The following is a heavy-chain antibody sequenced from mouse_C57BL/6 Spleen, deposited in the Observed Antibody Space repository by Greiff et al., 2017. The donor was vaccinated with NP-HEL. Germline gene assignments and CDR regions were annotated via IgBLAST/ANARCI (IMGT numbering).Heavy chain of an antibody. Sequence: QVQLQQSGAELVKPGASVKLSCKASGYTFTEYTIHWVKQRSGQGLEWIGWFYPGSGSIKYNEKFKDKATLTADKSSSTVYMELSRLTSEDSAVYFCARHETQYYGGSYGWFAYWGQGTLVTVSA. CDR2: FYPGSGSI. V-gene: IGHV1-62-2*01. CDR1: GYTFTEYT. CDR3: ARHETQYYGGSYGWFAY. D-gene: IGHD1-1*01. J-gene: IGHJ3*01.